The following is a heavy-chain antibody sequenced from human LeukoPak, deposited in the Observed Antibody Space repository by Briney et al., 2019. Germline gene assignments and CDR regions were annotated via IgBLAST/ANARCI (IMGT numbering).Heavy chain of an antibody. D-gene: IGHD1-1*01. CDR3: TSGTGKSDFDY. Sequence: PGGSLKLSCAASGFTFSNAWMSWVRQAPGKGLEWVGRIKSKTDAGTRDFAAPVKGRFSISRDDSKNMVYLQMNSLKTEDTAVYYCTSGTGKSDFDYWGQGTLVTVSS. CDR2: IKSKTDAGTR. V-gene: IGHV3-15*01. CDR1: GFTFSNAW. J-gene: IGHJ4*02.